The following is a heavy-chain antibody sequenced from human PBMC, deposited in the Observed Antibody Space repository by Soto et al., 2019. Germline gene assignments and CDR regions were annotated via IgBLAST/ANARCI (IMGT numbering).Heavy chain of an antibody. CDR1: GFTFSSYA. CDR2: SSGSDGST. Sequence: GGSLRLSCAASGFTFSSYAISWVRQAPGKGLEDVTASSGSDGSTDYADPGKGRFTISRDNSKNTLYLQMNSLRAEDTAVYYCAKEGSGSDYEYNWFDPWGQGTLVTVSS. V-gene: IGHV3-23*01. D-gene: IGHD1-26*01. J-gene: IGHJ5*02. CDR3: AKEGSGSDYEYNWFDP.